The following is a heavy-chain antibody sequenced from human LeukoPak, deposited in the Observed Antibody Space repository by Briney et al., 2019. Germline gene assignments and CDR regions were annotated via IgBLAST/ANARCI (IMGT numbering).Heavy chain of an antibody. V-gene: IGHV3-48*04. CDR2: ISSGGSTI. J-gene: IGHJ4*01. Sequence: SGGSLRLSCAASGFTFSSYTMNWVRQAPGKGLEWVSYISSGGSTIYYADSVKGRFTISRDNAKNSLYLQMNSLRAEDTAMYYCARDTRGESDYWGHGTLVTVSS. CDR1: GFTFSSYT. CDR3: ARDTRGESDY. D-gene: IGHD2-2*01.